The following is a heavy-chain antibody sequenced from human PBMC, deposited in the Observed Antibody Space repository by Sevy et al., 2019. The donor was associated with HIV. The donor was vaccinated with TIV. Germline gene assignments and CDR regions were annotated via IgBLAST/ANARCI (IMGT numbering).Heavy chain of an antibody. Sequence: ASVKVSCKASGDTFNNNYMHWVRQAPGQGLGWMGIIDPSAGNASYAQKFQGRVTMAWDTSTSTLYMDLSSLRSDDTAVYYCVRADPAQHFDSWGQGTLVTVSS. J-gene: IGHJ4*02. V-gene: IGHV1-46*02. CDR3: VRADPAQHFDS. CDR2: IDPSAGNA. CDR1: GDTFNNNY.